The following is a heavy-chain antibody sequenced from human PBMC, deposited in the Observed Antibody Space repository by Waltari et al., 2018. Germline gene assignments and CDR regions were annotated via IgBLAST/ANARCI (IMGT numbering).Heavy chain of an antibody. V-gene: IGHV1-3*01. CDR2: INACNGNT. Sequence: QVQLVQSGAEVKKPGASVKVSCKASGYTFTSYAMHWVRQAPGQRLEWMGWINACNGNTKYSQKFQGRVTITRDTSASTAYMELSSLRSEDTAVYYCARERGGATETYGMDVWGQGTTVTVSS. D-gene: IGHD4-4*01. J-gene: IGHJ6*02. CDR3: ARERGGATETYGMDV. CDR1: GYTFTSYA.